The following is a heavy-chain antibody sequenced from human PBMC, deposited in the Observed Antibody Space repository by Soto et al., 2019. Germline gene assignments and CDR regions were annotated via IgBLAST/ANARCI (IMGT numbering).Heavy chain of an antibody. Sequence: GVSLRLSCAASGFTFSDHYMSWIRQAPGKGLEWIGYSSNSGSFTRYADSVKGRFSISRDNAKNSLYLQINSLRGDDTATYYWVRSGDKYWLPVKGDQGAPVTVSS. V-gene: IGHV3-11*06. J-gene: IGHJ4*02. CDR1: GFTFSDHY. D-gene: IGHD2-8*02. CDR2: SSNSGSFT. CDR3: VRSGDKYWLPVK.